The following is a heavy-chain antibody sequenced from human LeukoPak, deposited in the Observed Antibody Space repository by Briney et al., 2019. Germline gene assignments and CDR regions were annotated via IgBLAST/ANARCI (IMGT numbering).Heavy chain of an antibody. J-gene: IGHJ4*02. D-gene: IGHD3-16*02. V-gene: IGHV1-46*01. Sequence: ASVKVSCKTSGYTFTGHYMHWARQAPGQGLEWMGIINPSGGSTSYAQKFQGRVTMTRDTSTSTVYMELSSLRSEDTAVYYCAREPIAYDYVWGSYRLIGGYFDYWGQGTLVSVSS. CDR2: INPSGGST. CDR3: AREPIAYDYVWGSYRLIGGYFDY. CDR1: GYTFTGHY.